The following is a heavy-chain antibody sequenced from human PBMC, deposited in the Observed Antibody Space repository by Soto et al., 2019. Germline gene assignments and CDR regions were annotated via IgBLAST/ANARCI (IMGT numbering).Heavy chain of an antibody. V-gene: IGHV4-59*08. D-gene: IGHD3-10*01. CDR3: ARHNYGSGSTYFDY. J-gene: IGHJ4*02. CDR1: GGSISSYY. Sequence: ASETLSLTCTVSGGSISSYYWSWIRQPPGKGLEWIGYIYYSGSTNYNPSLKSRVTISVDTSKNQFSLKLNSMTAAYTAVYYCARHNYGSGSTYFDYWGQGTLVTVSS. CDR2: IYYSGST.